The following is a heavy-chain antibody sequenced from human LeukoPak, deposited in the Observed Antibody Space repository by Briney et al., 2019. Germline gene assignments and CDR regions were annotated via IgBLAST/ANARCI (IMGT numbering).Heavy chain of an antibody. D-gene: IGHD1-26*01. CDR2: INHSGST. Sequence: SETLSLTCAVYGGSFSGYYWSWIRQPPGKGLEWIGEINHSGSTNYNPSLKSRVTISVDTSKNQFSLKLSSVTAADTAVYYCARRGSYFRECDYWGQGTLVSVSS. CDR1: GGSFSGYY. J-gene: IGHJ4*02. V-gene: IGHV4-34*01. CDR3: ARRGSYFRECDY.